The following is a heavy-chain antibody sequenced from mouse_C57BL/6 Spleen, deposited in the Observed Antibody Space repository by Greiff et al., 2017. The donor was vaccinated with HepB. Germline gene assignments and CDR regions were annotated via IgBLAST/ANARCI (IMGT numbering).Heavy chain of an antibody. CDR3: ARHLNYYGSSYDAMDY. V-gene: IGHV5-6*01. J-gene: IGHJ4*01. CDR2: ISSGGSYT. D-gene: IGHD1-1*01. Sequence: VQLKESGGDLVKPGGSLKLSCAASGFTFSSYGMSWVRQTPDKRLEWVATISSGGSYTYYPDSVKGRFTISRDNAKNTLYLQMSSLKSEDTAMYYCARHLNYYGSSYDAMDYWGQGTSVTVSS. CDR1: GFTFSSYG.